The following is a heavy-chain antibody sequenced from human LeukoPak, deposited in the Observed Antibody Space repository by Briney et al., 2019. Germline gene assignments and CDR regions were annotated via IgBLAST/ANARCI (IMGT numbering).Heavy chain of an antibody. D-gene: IGHD3-16*01. J-gene: IGHJ6*02. Sequence: SVKVSCKASGGTFSNYAINWVRQAPGQGLEWMGGIIPIFGTANYAQKLQGRVTMTTDTSTSTAYMELRSLRSDDTAVYYCARSSWGVLVYYYGMDVWGQGTTVTVSS. CDR1: GGTFSNYA. CDR2: IIPIFGTA. V-gene: IGHV1-69*05. CDR3: ARSSWGVLVYYYGMDV.